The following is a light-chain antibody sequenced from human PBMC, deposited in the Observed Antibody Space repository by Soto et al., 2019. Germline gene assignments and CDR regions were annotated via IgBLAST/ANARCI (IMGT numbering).Light chain of an antibody. CDR3: QKYNSAPQT. CDR1: QGIIDY. CDR2: AAS. V-gene: IGKV1-27*01. J-gene: IGKJ1*01. Sequence: DIKMTQSPSSLSASVGDRVTITCRASQGIIDYLAWYQQKPGKVPKLLIYAASTLQSGVPSRFSGSGSGTDFTLTISSLQPEDVAPYYCQKYNSAPQTFGQGTRVEIK.